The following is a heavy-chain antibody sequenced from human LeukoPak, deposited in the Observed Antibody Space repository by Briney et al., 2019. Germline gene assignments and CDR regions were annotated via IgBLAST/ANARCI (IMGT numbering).Heavy chain of an antibody. D-gene: IGHD2-21*02. V-gene: IGHV3-23*01. J-gene: IGHJ4*02. CDR2: ISASGGNT. Sequence: GGSLRLSCAASGFTFSSYAMTWVRQAPGKGLEWVSTISASGGNTYYADSVKGRFTISRDNFKNTLFLQMNSLRAEDTAVYSCAKARLGRGDCCPFEFWGRGTLVTVSS. CDR1: GFTFSSYA. CDR3: AKARLGRGDCCPFEF.